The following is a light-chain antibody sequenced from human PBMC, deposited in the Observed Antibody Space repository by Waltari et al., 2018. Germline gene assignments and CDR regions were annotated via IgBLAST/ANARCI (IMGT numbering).Light chain of an antibody. CDR3: CSCVGRNIYWV. V-gene: IGLV2-11*01. J-gene: IGLJ3*02. CDR2: DIN. Sequence: QSALTQPRSVSGSPGQSVTISCTGTNSDVGANNFVSWYQHHPDKAPKLIIYDINKRPPGVPDRFSGSKSGNTASLTISGLQAEDEADYYCCSCVGRNIYWVFGGGTKLTVL. CDR1: NSDVGANNF.